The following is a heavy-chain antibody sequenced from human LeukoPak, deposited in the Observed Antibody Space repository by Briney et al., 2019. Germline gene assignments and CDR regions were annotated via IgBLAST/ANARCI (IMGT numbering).Heavy chain of an antibody. Sequence: GGSLRLSCAASGFTFSSHWMHWVRQAPGKGLVWVSRINGDGSNTSYADSVKGRFTISRDNAKNTLYLQMNSLRAEDTAVYQCARSKSLYSSDAFDIWGQGTMVTVSS. J-gene: IGHJ3*02. CDR2: INGDGSNT. CDR1: GFTFSSHW. CDR3: ARSKSLYSSDAFDI. V-gene: IGHV3-74*03. D-gene: IGHD2-8*01.